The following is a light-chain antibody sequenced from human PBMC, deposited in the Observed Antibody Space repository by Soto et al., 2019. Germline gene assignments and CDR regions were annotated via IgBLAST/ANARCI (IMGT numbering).Light chain of an antibody. Sequence: DIQMNQSPSSLSASVGDRVTITCRASQTISNYLNWYQQKPGKAPKLLIYAASSLQSGVPSRFSGSGSGTDFTLSISSLQPEDFATYYCQQSYSTPRTFGQGTKVDIK. J-gene: IGKJ1*01. V-gene: IGKV1-39*01. CDR2: AAS. CDR3: QQSYSTPRT. CDR1: QTISNY.